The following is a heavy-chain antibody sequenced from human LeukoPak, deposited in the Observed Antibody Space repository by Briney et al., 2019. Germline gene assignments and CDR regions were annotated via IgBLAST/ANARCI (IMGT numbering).Heavy chain of an antibody. J-gene: IGHJ4*02. CDR3: ARGEMATINY. Sequence: SQTLSLTCTVSGVSINSDAYFWSWIRQPPGKGLEWIGYIYHSGSTYYNPSLKSRVTISVDRSKNQFSLKLSSVTAADTAVYYCARGEMATINYWGQGTLVTVSS. D-gene: IGHD5-24*01. CDR1: GVSINSDAYF. CDR2: IYHSGST. V-gene: IGHV4-30-2*01.